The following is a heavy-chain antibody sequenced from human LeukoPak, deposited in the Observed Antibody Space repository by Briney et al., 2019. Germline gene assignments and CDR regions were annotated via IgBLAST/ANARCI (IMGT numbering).Heavy chain of an antibody. D-gene: IGHD3-10*01. V-gene: IGHV5-51*01. J-gene: IGHJ4*02. CDR2: IYPGDSDT. CDR3: ARQHGSGSYYSRAIDY. Sequence: PGESLKISCEASGYSFTTYWIGWVRQMPGKGLEWMGMIYPGDSDTRYSPSFQGQVTISADKSINTAYLQWSSLKASDTSMYYCARQHGSGSYYSRAIDYWGQGTLVTVSS. CDR1: GYSFTTYW.